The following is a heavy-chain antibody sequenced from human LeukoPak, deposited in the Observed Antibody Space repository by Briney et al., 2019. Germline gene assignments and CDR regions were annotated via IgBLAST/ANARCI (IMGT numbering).Heavy chain of an antibody. CDR1: GGSISSGNHY. D-gene: IGHD3-22*01. Sequence: LETLSLTCTVSGGSISSGNHYWGWIRQSPGEGLEWIGSMYHSGSTYYNPSLKSRVTILVDTSKNQFSLKLNSVTAADTAVYYCARHYYDNGIYPPGYWGQGTLVTVSS. CDR3: ARHYYDNGIYPPGY. CDR2: MYHSGST. V-gene: IGHV4-39*01. J-gene: IGHJ4*02.